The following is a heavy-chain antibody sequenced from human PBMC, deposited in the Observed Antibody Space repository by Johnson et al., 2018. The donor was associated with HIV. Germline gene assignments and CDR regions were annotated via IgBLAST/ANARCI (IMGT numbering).Heavy chain of an antibody. CDR3: AKVAVATAAGGVALDI. CDR2: ISYDGSNK. D-gene: IGHD6-13*01. J-gene: IGHJ3*02. CDR1: GFTFSSYA. Sequence: QEKLVESGGGVVQPGRSLRLSCAASGFTFSSYAMHWVRQAPGKGLEWVAVISYDGSNKYYADSVKGRFTISRDNSKNTLYLQMNSLRVEDTAVYYCAKVAVATAAGGVALDIWGPGTMVTVS. V-gene: IGHV3-30*04.